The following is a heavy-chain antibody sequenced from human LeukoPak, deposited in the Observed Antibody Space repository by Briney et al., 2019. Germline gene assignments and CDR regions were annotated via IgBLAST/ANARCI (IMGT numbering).Heavy chain of an antibody. J-gene: IGHJ4*02. D-gene: IGHD2-2*01. CDR2: INSDGSST. CDR1: GFTFSSSW. CDR3: ARDPPEYCGVTGCYDH. Sequence: PGGSLRLSCAASGFTFSSSWMHWVRQAPGKGLVWVSRINSDGSSTIYADSVKGRFTVSRDNARNTLYLQMNSLRAEDTAPYYCARDPPEYCGVTGCYDHWGQGTLVTVSS. V-gene: IGHV3-74*01.